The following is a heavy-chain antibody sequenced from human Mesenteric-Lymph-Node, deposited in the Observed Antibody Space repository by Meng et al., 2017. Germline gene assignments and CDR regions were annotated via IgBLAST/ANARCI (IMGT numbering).Heavy chain of an antibody. CDR3: ARKYAGYASLDF. D-gene: IGHD3-16*02. CDR2: SNPGAGNT. Sequence: VQFGQFGAGVKTPGASVKVSCKASGYAITNHDMHWVRQAPGQRLEWMGWSNPGAGNTKYSQKFQGRVTITTDTSASTAYMELSSLRSEDTAVYYCARKYAGYASLDFWGQGTLVTVSS. CDR1: GYAITNHD. V-gene: IGHV1-3*01. J-gene: IGHJ4*02.